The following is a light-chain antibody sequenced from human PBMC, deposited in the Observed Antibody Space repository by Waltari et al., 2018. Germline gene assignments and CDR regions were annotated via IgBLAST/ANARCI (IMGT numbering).Light chain of an antibody. Sequence: QSVLTQPRSVSAPPGPRVPISCTGAISNTGAGYDVSWYQQHPETSPKLLIYGDSNRPSGVPDRFSGSRSGTSASLAITGLQAEDEADYYCKSFARRRTLFGGGTKLTVL. CDR3: KSFARRRTL. V-gene: IGLV1-40*01. J-gene: IGLJ2*01. CDR2: GDS. CDR1: ISNTGAGYD.